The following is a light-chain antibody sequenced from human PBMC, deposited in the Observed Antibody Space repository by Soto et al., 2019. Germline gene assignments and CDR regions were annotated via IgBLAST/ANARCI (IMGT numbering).Light chain of an antibody. V-gene: IGKV3-15*01. CDR1: QSVSSN. Sequence: EIVMTQSPATLSVSPGERATLSCRASQSVSSNLAWYQQKPGQAPRLLIYGASTRATGIPARFSGSGSGTGFTLSISSLQAEDFAVYYCQQYNNWPPITFGQGTRLEIK. CDR2: GAS. J-gene: IGKJ5*01. CDR3: QQYNNWPPIT.